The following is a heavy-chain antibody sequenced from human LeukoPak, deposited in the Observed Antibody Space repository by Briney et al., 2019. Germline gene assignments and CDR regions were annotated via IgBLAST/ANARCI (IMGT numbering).Heavy chain of an antibody. CDR1: GGSISSYY. J-gene: IGHJ4*02. CDR2: IYYSGST. CDR3: ARGRRGGIVGATNGESFDY. V-gene: IGHV4-59*12. D-gene: IGHD1-26*01. Sequence: SETLSLTCSVSGGSISSYYWSWIRQPPGKGLEWIGYIYYSGSTNYNPSLKSRVTISVDTSKNQFSLKLSSVTAADTAVYYCARGRRGGIVGATNGESFDYWGQGTLVTVSS.